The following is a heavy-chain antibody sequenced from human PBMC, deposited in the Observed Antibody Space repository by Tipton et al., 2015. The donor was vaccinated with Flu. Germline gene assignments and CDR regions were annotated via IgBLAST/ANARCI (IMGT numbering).Heavy chain of an antibody. CDR2: TNQDGSEE. CDR3: ARFAGGP. V-gene: IGHV3-7*01. Sequence: SLRLSCAASGFILSDYWMSWVRQAPGKGLEWVAHTNQDGSEEAYVESVKGRFTISRDNARNSLYLQMNSLRAEDTAVYHCARFAGGPWGQGTLVTVSS. J-gene: IGHJ5*02. D-gene: IGHD3-16*01. CDR1: GFILSDYW.